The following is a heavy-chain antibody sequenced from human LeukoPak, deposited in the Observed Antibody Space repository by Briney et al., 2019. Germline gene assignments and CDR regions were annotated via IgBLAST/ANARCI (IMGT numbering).Heavy chain of an antibody. J-gene: IGHJ3*02. CDR1: GYIFTAYY. D-gene: IGHD2-15*01. CDR3: ARDLSGGALGAFDI. CDR2: INPNSGGT. Sequence: ASVKVSCKASGYIFTAYYIHWLRQAPGQVLEWMGWINPNSGGTSFALNFQGRVTLTRDTSISTVYMELSRLRSDDTAVYYCARDLSGGALGAFDIWGQGTMVTVSS. V-gene: IGHV1-2*02.